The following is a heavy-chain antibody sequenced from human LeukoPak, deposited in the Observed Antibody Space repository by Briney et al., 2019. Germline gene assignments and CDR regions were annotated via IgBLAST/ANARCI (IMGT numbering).Heavy chain of an antibody. Sequence: SETLSLTCTVSGGSISSYYWNWIRQLAGKGLEWIGRIHTSGGTNYNPSLKSRVTMSVDTSKNQFSLKLSSVTAADTAVYYCARGKVVAGTPGQNSWDYWGQGTLVTVSS. V-gene: IGHV4-4*07. D-gene: IGHD6-19*01. CDR1: GGSISSYY. CDR3: ARGKVVAGTPGQNSWDY. CDR2: IHTSGGT. J-gene: IGHJ4*02.